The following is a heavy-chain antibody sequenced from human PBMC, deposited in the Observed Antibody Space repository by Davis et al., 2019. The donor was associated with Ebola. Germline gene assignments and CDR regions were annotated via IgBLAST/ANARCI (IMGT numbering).Heavy chain of an antibody. CDR2: TYYRSKWYN. CDR3: AISRIAAARYYYYGMDV. D-gene: IGHD6-13*01. CDR1: GDSVSSNSAA. Sequence: SCAISGDSVSSNSAAWNWIRQSPSRGLEWLGRTYYRSKWYNDYAVSVKSRITINPDTSKNQFSLQLNSVTPEDTAVYYCAISRIAAARYYYYGMDVWGQGTTVTVSS. J-gene: IGHJ6*02. V-gene: IGHV6-1*01.